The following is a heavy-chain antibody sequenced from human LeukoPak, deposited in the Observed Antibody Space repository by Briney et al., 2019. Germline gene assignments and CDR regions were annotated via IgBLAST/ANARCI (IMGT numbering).Heavy chain of an antibody. J-gene: IGHJ4*02. V-gene: IGHV4-59*01. CDR2: IYYSGST. CDR1: GGSISSYY. CDR3: AREYRRRGSRHFDY. Sequence: SETLSLTCTVSGGSISSYYWSWIRQPPGKGLEWIGYIYYSGSTNYNPSLKSRVTISVDTSKNQFSLKLSSVTAADTAVYYCAREYRRRGSRHFDYWGQGTLVTVSS. D-gene: IGHD3-16*02.